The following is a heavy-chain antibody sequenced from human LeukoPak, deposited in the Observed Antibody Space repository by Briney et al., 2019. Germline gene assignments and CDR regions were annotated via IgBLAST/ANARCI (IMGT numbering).Heavy chain of an antibody. D-gene: IGHD4-17*01. CDR1: GYSFTSYW. J-gene: IGHJ3*02. V-gene: IGHV5-51*01. CDR3: ARNYGDYVSHWVRIDAFDI. Sequence: GESLKISCKGSGYSFTSYWIGWVRQMPGKGLEWMGIIYPGDSDTRYSPSFQGQVTISADKSISTAYLQWSSLKASDTAMYYCARNYGDYVSHWVRIDAFDIWGQGTMVAVSS. CDR2: IYPGDSDT.